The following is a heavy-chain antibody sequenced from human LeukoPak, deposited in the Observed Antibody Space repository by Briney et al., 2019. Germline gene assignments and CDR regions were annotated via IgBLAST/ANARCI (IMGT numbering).Heavy chain of an antibody. V-gene: IGHV5-51*01. CDR2: IYPGDSDT. J-gene: IGHJ4*02. D-gene: IGHD3-22*01. CDR1: GYSFTSYW. CDR3: ARHGSRRNYYDSSGYYYY. Sequence: GASLKISCKCSGYSFTSYWIGWVRQLPGKGLEWTGIIYPGDSDTRYSPSFQGQVTISADKSISTAYLQWSSLKASDTAMYYCARHGSRRNYYDSSGYYYYWGQGTLVTVSS.